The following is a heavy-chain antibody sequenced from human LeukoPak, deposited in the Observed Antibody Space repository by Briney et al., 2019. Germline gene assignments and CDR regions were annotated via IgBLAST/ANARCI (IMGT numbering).Heavy chain of an antibody. CDR2: ISAGGGST. J-gene: IGHJ4*02. CDR1: GFTFSSYA. Sequence: NPGGSLRLSCAASGFTFSSYAMSWVRQAPGKGLEWVSAISAGGGSTYYADSGKGRFNISRDNSKNTVFLHMNSLRTEDTAVYYCACGSRNYSSFDYWGQGTLVTVSS. D-gene: IGHD3-10*01. CDR3: ACGSRNYSSFDY. V-gene: IGHV3-23*01.